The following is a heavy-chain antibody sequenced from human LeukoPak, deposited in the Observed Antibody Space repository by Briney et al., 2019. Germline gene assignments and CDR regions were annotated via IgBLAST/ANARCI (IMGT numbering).Heavy chain of an antibody. V-gene: IGHV3-48*01. CDR1: GSTFSSYT. CDR2: IGTSSTTI. Sequence: PGGSPRLSCAASGSTFSSYTMNWVRQPPGKGLEWVSNIGTSSTTIYYADSVKGRFTISRDNAKNSLYLQMNSLRADDTAVYYCARFAAGGSCYYYMDVWGKGTTVTVSS. J-gene: IGHJ6*03. D-gene: IGHD6-25*01. CDR3: ARFAAGGSCYYYMDV.